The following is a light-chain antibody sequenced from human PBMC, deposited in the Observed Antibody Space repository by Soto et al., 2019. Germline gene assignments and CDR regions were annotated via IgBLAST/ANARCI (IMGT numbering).Light chain of an antibody. CDR3: GTYDSGLDYWV. V-gene: IGLV1-51*01. CDR2: DND. J-gene: IGLJ2*01. Sequence: QSVLTQPPSVSATPGQTVTISCSGSSSNIGRHYVSWYQQVPGTAPKVLICDNDKRPSGIPDRFSGSKSGTSATLGITGLQNGDEDDYYCGTYDSGLDYWVFGGGTKLTVL. CDR1: SSNIGRHY.